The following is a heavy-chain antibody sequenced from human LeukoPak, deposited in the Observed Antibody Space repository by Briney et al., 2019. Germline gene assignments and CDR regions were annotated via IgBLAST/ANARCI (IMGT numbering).Heavy chain of an antibody. Sequence: GGSLRLSCAASGFTFSNYWMSWVRQAPGKGLEWVANIKFDGSDKFYVDSVKGRFTISRDNAKNSLYLQMNSLRAEDTAVYYCARDGHTVAGFDYWGQGTLVTVSS. V-gene: IGHV3-7*01. CDR1: GFTFSNYW. D-gene: IGHD6-19*01. CDR3: ARDGHTVAGFDY. CDR2: IKFDGSDK. J-gene: IGHJ4*02.